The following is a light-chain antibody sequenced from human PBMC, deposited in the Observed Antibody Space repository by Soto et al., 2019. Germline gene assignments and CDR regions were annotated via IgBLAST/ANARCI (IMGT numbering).Light chain of an antibody. Sequence: EIVLTQSPATLSVSPGEGATLSCRASENVGTNLAWYQHKPGQAPRLLIYGASTRAAGVPARFSGSGSGTEFPLTIRRLESGDVAGYYCQQSQKLPRVTFGPGNRLE. CDR1: ENVGTN. J-gene: IGKJ5*01. CDR3: QQSQKLPRVT. V-gene: IGKV3-15*01. CDR2: GAS.